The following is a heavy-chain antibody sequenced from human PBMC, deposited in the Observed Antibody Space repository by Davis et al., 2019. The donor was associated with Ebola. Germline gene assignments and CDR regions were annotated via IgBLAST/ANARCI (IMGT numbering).Heavy chain of an antibody. CDR2: MYYSGSA. D-gene: IGHD6-13*01. V-gene: IGHV4-39*01. CDR1: GDGSISSSNDY. Sequence: MPSETLSLTCTVSGDGSISSSNDYWGWIRQSPGKGLEWIGSMYYSGSAFYNPSLKSRVTISLDTSKNQFSLKLNSVTAADTAVYYCARHEAYSDTLYGMGVWGQGTTITVSS. CDR3: ARHEAYSDTLYGMGV. J-gene: IGHJ6*02.